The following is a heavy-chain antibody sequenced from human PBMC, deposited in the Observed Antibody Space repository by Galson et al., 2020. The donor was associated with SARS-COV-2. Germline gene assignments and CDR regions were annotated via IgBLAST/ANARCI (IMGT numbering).Heavy chain of an antibody. J-gene: IGHJ4*02. D-gene: IGHD5-12*01. CDR1: RGSTGSTSYY. CDR2: IYFSGKS. CDR3: ARKKATYDY. V-gene: IGHV4-39*07. Sequence: ASETLSLTCTVSRGSTGSTSYYWGWIRQPPGTGLEWIGSIYFSGKSSYNPSLSSRVTILIDTSKNQFYLKLTSVTAADTAVYFCARKKATYDYWGQGVLVTVSS.